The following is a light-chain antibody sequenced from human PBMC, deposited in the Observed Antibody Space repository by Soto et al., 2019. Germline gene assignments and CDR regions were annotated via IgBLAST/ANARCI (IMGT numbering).Light chain of an antibody. CDR2: DVS. Sequence: QSVLTQPAPVTGAPGPALTISRTGTSRDGVGYNYLSWYNQHPGKAPKFVIYDVSNRPSGVSNRFSGSKSGNTASLTISGLQAEDEADYYCSSYTTSNTRQIVFGTGTKVTVL. V-gene: IGLV2-14*01. J-gene: IGLJ1*01. CDR1: SRDGVGYNY. CDR3: SSYTTSNTRQIV.